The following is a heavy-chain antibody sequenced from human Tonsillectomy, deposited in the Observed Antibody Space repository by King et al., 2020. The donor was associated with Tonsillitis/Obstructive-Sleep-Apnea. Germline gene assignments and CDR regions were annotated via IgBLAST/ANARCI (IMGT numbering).Heavy chain of an antibody. Sequence: VQLVESGGGVVQPGRSLRLSCAASGFTFSNYAIHWVRQAPGKGLEWVAVISYDAYTKFYADSVKGRFTISRDNSRNTLYLQMNSLRVEDTAVYYCARAGGQYYDFGSGPHWFLDLRGRGTLVTVSS. CDR3: ARAGGQYYDFGSGPHWFLDL. V-gene: IGHV3-30*04. D-gene: IGHD3-3*01. CDR1: GFTFSNYA. CDR2: ISYDAYTK. J-gene: IGHJ2*01.